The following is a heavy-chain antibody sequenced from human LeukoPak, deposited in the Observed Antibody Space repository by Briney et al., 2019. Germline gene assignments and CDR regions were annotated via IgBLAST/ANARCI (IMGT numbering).Heavy chain of an antibody. Sequence: GGSLRLSCAASGFTFSTSWMHWVRQAPGKGLVWVSRINSDGSGTTYADSVKGRFTISRDNAKNSLYLQMNSLRAEDTAVYYCAELGITMIGGVWGKGTTVTISS. CDR1: GFTFSTSW. V-gene: IGHV3-74*01. CDR2: INSDGSGT. CDR3: AELGITMIGGV. J-gene: IGHJ6*04. D-gene: IGHD3-10*02.